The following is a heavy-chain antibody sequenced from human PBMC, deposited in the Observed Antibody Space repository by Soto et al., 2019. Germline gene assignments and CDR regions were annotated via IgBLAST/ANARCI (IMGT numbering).Heavy chain of an antibody. Sequence: EVQLVESGGGLVQPGGSLRLSCAASGFSFNTYEMNWVRQAPGKGLEWVSYISTNGSTIYYADSVKGRFTISRDNGKNSLYLQMNSLRAEDTAVYYCAYGGSCDYWGQGTQVTVSP. V-gene: IGHV3-48*03. CDR1: GFSFNTYE. CDR3: AYGGSCDY. CDR2: ISTNGSTI. J-gene: IGHJ4*02. D-gene: IGHD1-26*01.